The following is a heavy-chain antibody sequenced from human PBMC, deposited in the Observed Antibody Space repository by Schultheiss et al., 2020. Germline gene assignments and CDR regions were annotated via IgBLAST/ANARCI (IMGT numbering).Heavy chain of an antibody. Sequence: GGSLRLSCAASGFTFSSYAMSWVRQAPGKGLEWVSAISGSGGSTYYADSVKGRFTISRDNSKNTLYLQMNSLRAEDTAVYYCAKAPGIAVAGTAEYYFDYWGQGTLVTVSS. J-gene: IGHJ4*02. CDR1: GFTFSSYA. V-gene: IGHV3-23*01. D-gene: IGHD6-19*01. CDR3: AKAPGIAVAGTAEYYFDY. CDR2: ISGSGGST.